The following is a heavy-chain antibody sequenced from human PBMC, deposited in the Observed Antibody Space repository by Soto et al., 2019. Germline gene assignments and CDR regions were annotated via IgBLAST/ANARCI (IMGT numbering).Heavy chain of an antibody. Sequence: GSLRLSCAAPGFTFSNYDMNWVRQAPGKGLEWVPYLSHKSSAIYHADSAEGRFTISRDNAKNSLYLQMNSLRDEDTAVYYGACDSYSATTVTIIDYWGQGTLVTVSS. D-gene: IGHD4-17*01. V-gene: IGHV3-48*02. CDR1: GFTFSNYD. CDR3: ACDSYSATTVTIIDY. J-gene: IGHJ4*02. CDR2: LSHKSSAI.